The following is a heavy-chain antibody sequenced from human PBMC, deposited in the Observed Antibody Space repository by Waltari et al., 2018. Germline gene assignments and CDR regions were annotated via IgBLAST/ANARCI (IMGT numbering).Heavy chain of an antibody. J-gene: IGHJ4*02. CDR2: LIRIFCTA. D-gene: IGHD3-22*01. CDR3: ASLYYDSSGYTFDY. Sequence: QVQLVQSGAEVKKPGSSVKVSCKASGGTFSSYAISWVRQAPGQGLEWMGRLIRIFCTANSSQKFQVRFTMTADKAPSTSYMELRSLRSEDTAVYYCASLYYDSSGYTFDYWGQGTLVTVSS. CDR1: GGTFSSYA. V-gene: IGHV1-69*08.